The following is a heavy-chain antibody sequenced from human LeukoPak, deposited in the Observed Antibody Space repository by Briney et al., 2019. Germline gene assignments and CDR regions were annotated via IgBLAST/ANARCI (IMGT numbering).Heavy chain of an antibody. J-gene: IGHJ4*02. CDR2: INSDGSST. CDR1: GLTFSSYW. CDR3: ARALYGSGNYYYPGDY. V-gene: IGHV3-74*01. Sequence: GGSLRLSCAASGLTFSSYWMHWVRQAPGKGLVWVSRINSDGSSTTYADSVKGRFTISRDNAKNTLYLQMNRLRAEDTAVYYCARALYGSGNYYYPGDYWGQGTLVTVSS. D-gene: IGHD3-10*01.